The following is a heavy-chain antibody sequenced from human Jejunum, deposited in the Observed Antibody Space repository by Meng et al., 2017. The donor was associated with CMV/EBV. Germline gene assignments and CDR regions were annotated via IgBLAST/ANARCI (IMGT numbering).Heavy chain of an antibody. CDR3: ARPFGVASAGAFDI. V-gene: IGHV3-30*02. CDR1: GFNFSNYG. D-gene: IGHD3-3*01. J-gene: IGHJ3*02. CDR2: IRYDESNK. Sequence: SGFNFSNYGMHWVRQAPGKGLEWVAFIRYDESNKYYADSVKGRFTISRDNSMNTLYVQMNSLRTEDTAVYYCARPFGVASAGAFDIWGQGTMVTVSS.